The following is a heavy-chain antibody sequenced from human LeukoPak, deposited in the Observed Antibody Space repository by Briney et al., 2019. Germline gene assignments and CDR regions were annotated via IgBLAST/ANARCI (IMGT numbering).Heavy chain of an antibody. CDR3: AREMDYYDSSGYSLYYFDY. Sequence: PSETLSLTCTVSGGSISSGSYYWSWIRQPAGKGLEWIGRIYTSGSTNYNPSLKSRVTISVDTSKNQFSLKLSSVTAADTAVYYCAREMDYYDSSGYSLYYFDYWGQGTLVTVSS. CDR2: IYTSGST. J-gene: IGHJ4*02. V-gene: IGHV4-61*02. D-gene: IGHD3-22*01. CDR1: GGSISSGSYY.